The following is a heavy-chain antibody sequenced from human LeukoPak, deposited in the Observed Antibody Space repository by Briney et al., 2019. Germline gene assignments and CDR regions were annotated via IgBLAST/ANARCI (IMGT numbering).Heavy chain of an antibody. Sequence: SETLSLTCTVSGYSISSGYYWGGIRQPPGKGLGWIGSIYHSGSTYYNPSLKSRVTISVDTSKNQFSLKLSSVTAADTAVYYCGRVVCSGGSCYYDYYFDYWGQGTLVTVSS. D-gene: IGHD2-15*01. CDR3: GRVVCSGGSCYYDYYFDY. J-gene: IGHJ4*02. V-gene: IGHV4-38-2*02. CDR2: IYHSGST. CDR1: GYSISSGYY.